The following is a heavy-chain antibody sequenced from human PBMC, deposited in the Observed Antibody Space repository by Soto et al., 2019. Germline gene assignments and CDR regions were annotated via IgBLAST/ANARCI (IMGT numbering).Heavy chain of an antibody. CDR3: VRHGNGTPFYFDF. Sequence: EVQLVQSGAEVKKPGESLRLSCQGSGYRFINYWISWVRQMPGKGLEWVGRIDPIDSYTVYSPSFQGHVTISIDTAINTAFLEWRSLQASDTAMYYCVRHGNGTPFYFDFWGRGTLVPVSS. CDR1: GYRFINYW. J-gene: IGHJ4*02. CDR2: IDPIDSYT. D-gene: IGHD1-1*01. V-gene: IGHV5-10-1*03.